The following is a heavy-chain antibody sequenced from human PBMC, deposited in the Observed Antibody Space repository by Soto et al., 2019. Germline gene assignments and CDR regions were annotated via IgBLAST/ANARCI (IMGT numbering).Heavy chain of an antibody. J-gene: IGHJ4*02. CDR1: GDSLTTNY. CDR3: ASDLAKGGGSAGFDY. D-gene: IGHD1-26*01. Sequence: SVKVACESPGDSLTTNYIHLVRQAPGQGFEWMGWINPQSGGTNYPRKFQGRVTMTRDTSLSTVYMTLTRLTSDDTAEYYCASDLAKGGGSAGFDYWGQGTLVTVSS. CDR2: INPQSGGT. V-gene: IGHV1-2*02.